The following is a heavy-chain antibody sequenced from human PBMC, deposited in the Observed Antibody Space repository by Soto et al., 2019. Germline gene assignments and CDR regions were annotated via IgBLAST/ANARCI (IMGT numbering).Heavy chain of an antibody. CDR1: GGSISSGNFY. V-gene: IGHV4-30-4*01. CDR3: ARGPTMTTDY. D-gene: IGHD4-17*01. Sequence: QVQLQESGPGLVKPSQTLSLTCTVSGGSISSGNFYWSWIRQPPGKGLEWIAYIFYSGITNYNPSLKSRVTISVDTSKNQSSRKLSSVTAADTGVYYCARGPTMTTDYWGQGTLVTVSS. J-gene: IGHJ4*02. CDR2: IFYSGIT.